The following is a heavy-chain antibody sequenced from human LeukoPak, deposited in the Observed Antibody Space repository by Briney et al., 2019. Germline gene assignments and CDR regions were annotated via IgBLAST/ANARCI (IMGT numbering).Heavy chain of an antibody. CDR3: ARQSDYNVLTGYSSGHYFDY. Sequence: GESLKISCKGSGYSFTSYWIGWVRHMPGKGLEWMGVSYPGDSDTRYSPSVQGQVTISADKSISTAYLQWRSLKASDTAIYYCARQSDYNVLTGYSSGHYFDYWGQGTLVTVSS. CDR2: SYPGDSDT. CDR1: GYSFTSYW. V-gene: IGHV5-51*01. J-gene: IGHJ4*02. D-gene: IGHD3-9*01.